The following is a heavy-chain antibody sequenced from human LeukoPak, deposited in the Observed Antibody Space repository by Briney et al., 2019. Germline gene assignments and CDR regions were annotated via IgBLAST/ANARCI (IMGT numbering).Heavy chain of an antibody. Sequence: GGSLRLSCAASGFTFSSYTVNWIRQAPGKGLEWVSSISGSSYYIYYADSVRGRFTISRDNAKNSAYLQMNSLRAEDTAVYYCARPGVGSGRYGAFDIWGQGTMVTVSS. J-gene: IGHJ3*02. V-gene: IGHV3-21*01. CDR3: ARPGVGSGRYGAFDI. CDR1: GFTFSSYT. CDR2: ISGSSYYI. D-gene: IGHD5-18*01.